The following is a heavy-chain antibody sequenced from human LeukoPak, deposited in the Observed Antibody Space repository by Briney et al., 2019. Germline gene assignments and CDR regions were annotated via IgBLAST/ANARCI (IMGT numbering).Heavy chain of an antibody. D-gene: IGHD3-10*02. CDR3: AELGITMIGGV. V-gene: IGHV3-48*01. Sequence: GGSLRLSCAASGFTFSSYRMNWARQAPGKGLEWVSYISSSSSTIYYADSVKGRFTISRDNAKNSLYLQMNSLRAEDTAVYYCAELGITMIGGVWGKGTTVTISS. J-gene: IGHJ6*04. CDR2: ISSSSSTI. CDR1: GFTFSSYR.